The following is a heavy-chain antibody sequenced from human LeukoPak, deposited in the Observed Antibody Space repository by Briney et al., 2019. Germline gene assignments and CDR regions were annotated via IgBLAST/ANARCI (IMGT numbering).Heavy chain of an antibody. CDR3: AKGDGYNWNDVVH. V-gene: IGHV3-21*04. J-gene: IGHJ5*02. D-gene: IGHD1-1*01. CDR1: GFTFSSYS. Sequence: GGSLRLSCVASGFTFSSYSMDWVRQAPGKGLEWVSSISSYSSYIYYADSVKGRFTISRDNSKNTLYLQMNSLRAEDTAVYYCAKGDGYNWNDVVHWGQGTLVTVSS. CDR2: ISSYSSYI.